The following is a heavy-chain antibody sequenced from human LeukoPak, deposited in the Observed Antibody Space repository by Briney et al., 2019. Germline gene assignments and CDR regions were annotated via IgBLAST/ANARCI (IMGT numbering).Heavy chain of an antibody. D-gene: IGHD6-13*01. CDR1: GFTFNSYS. V-gene: IGHV3-21*01. CDR3: ARAIPKRYSSRELDY. J-gene: IGHJ4*02. CDR2: ISSSSSYI. Sequence: GGSLRLSCAASGFTFNSYSMNWVRQAPGKGLEWVSSISSSSSYIYYADSVKGRFTISRDNAKNSLYLQMNSLRAEDTAVYYCARAIPKRYSSRELDYWGQGTLVTVSS.